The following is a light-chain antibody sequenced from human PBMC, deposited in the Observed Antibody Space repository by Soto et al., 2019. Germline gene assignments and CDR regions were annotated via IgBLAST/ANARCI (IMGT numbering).Light chain of an antibody. J-gene: IGKJ1*01. V-gene: IGKV3-20*01. CDR1: QSVSSSY. Sequence: EIVLTQSPGTLSLSPGERATVSCRASQSVSSSYLAWYQQKPGQAPRLLIYGASSRATGIPDRFSASGSGTDFTLTISRLEPEDVALYYCQQYGVSPLPFGQGTKVEIK. CDR3: QQYGVSPLP. CDR2: GAS.